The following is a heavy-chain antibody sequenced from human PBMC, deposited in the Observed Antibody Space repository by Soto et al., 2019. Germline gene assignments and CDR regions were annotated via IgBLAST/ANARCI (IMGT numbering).Heavy chain of an antibody. CDR1: GGXXXXXX. Sequence: QVQLQQWGAGLLKPSETLSLTCAVXGGXXXXXXXXXXRXXXGKGLEWIGEVNHSGSTNYNPSLKXXVXXXXXXSKXXXXXXXSSXXAXXTAVYYCARGYGRNFDYWGQGTLVTVSS. CDR2: VNHSGST. D-gene: IGHD3-10*01. J-gene: IGHJ4*02. CDR3: ARGYGRNFDY. V-gene: IGHV4-34*01.